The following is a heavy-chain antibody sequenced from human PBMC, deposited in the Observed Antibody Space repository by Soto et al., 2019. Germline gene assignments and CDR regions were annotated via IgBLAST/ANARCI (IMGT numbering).Heavy chain of an antibody. J-gene: IGHJ6*02. CDR2: IWYDGSNK. Sequence: GGSLRLSCAASGFTFSSYGMHWVRQAPCKGLEWVAVIWYDGSNKYYADSVKGRFTISRDNSKNTLYLQMNSLRAEDTAVYYCARDEHYYYGMDVWGQGTTVTVSS. V-gene: IGHV3-33*01. CDR1: GFTFSSYG. CDR3: ARDEHYYYGMDV.